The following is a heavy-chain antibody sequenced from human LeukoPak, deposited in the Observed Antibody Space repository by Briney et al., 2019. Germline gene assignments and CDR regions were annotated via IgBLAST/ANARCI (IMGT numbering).Heavy chain of an antibody. J-gene: IGHJ4*02. CDR1: GHSIINSYY. Sequence: SETLSLTCTVSGHSIINSYYWGWIRQPPGKGLEWIGSIYHTGSTYYNPSLKSRVTISLDTSKNQFSLKLSSVTAADTAVYYCARGLRVPAARPYYFDYWGQGTLVTVSS. D-gene: IGHD2-2*01. CDR3: ARGLRVPAARPYYFDY. CDR2: IYHTGST. V-gene: IGHV4-38-2*02.